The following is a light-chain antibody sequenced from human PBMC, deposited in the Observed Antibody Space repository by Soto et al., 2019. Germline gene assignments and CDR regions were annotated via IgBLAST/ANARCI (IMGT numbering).Light chain of an antibody. CDR2: SAT. Sequence: EIVLTQSPGTLSLSPGDRATLSCRASESVSGRQLAWYQQKPGQAPRLIMYSATNRATGIPDRFGGSVSGTDFTPTISSLEPEDFAVFYCQQYATSPSFGQGTRLEIK. V-gene: IGKV3-20*01. CDR1: ESVSGRQ. J-gene: IGKJ5*01. CDR3: QQYATSPS.